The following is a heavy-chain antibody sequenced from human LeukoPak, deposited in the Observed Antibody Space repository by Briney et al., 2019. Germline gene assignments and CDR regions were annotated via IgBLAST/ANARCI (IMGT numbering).Heavy chain of an antibody. CDR3: AKDVLYPRFDYYDSPENAFDI. D-gene: IGHD3-22*01. CDR2: ISGSGGST. V-gene: IGHV3-23*01. Sequence: GGSLRLSCAASGFTFSSYAMSWVRQAPGKGLEWVSAISGSGGSTYYADSVKGRFTISRDNSKNTLYLQMNSLRAEDTAVYYCAKDVLYPRFDYYDSPENAFDIGGKGKMVTVS. CDR1: GFTFSSYA. J-gene: IGHJ3*02.